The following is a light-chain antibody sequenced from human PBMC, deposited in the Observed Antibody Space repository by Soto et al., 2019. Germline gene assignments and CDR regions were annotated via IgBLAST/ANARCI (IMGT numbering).Light chain of an antibody. CDR1: SSNIGAGYD. J-gene: IGLJ3*02. Sequence: QSVLTQPPSVSGAPGQRVTISCTGSSSNIGAGYDVHWYQQLPGTAPKLMLYEVNQRPSGVPDRFSGSKSGNTASLTVSGLQAEDEANYYCSSYAGGNNWVFGGGTKVTVL. CDR2: EVN. CDR3: SSYAGGNNWV. V-gene: IGLV1-40*01.